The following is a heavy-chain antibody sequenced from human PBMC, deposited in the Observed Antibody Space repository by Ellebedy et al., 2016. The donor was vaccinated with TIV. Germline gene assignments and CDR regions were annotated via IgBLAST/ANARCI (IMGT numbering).Heavy chain of an antibody. CDR3: ASLGYTSSRSSNTPSDS. D-gene: IGHD6-13*01. CDR1: GFTFSTYA. CDR2: ISYDGSNE. V-gene: IGHV3-30*04. J-gene: IGHJ4*02. Sequence: PGGSLRLSCAASGFTFSTYAMHWVRQAPGKGLEWVASISYDGSNENYADSVKGRFTISRDNSRNTLYLQMNSLRTEDTAVYYCASLGYTSSRSSNTPSDSWGQGTLVTVSS.